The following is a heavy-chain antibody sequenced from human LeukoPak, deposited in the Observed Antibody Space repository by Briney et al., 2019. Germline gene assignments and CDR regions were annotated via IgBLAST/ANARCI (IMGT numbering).Heavy chain of an antibody. CDR3: ARGPRWRYYYYYMDV. J-gene: IGHJ6*03. Sequence: SVKVSCKASGGTFSSYAISWVRQAPGQGLEWMGGIIPIFGTANYAQRFQGRVTITADKSTSTAYMELSSLRSEDTAVYYCARGPRWRYYYYYMDVWGKGTTVTVSS. D-gene: IGHD3-3*01. V-gene: IGHV1-69*06. CDR2: IIPIFGTA. CDR1: GGTFSSYA.